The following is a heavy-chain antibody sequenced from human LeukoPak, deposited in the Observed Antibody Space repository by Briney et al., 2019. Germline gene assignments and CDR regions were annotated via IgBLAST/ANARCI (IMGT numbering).Heavy chain of an antibody. D-gene: IGHD4-11*01. V-gene: IGHV3-66*01. CDR1: EFTVSNNY. CDR2: LYSGGRA. Sequence: PGGSLRLSCAASEFTVSNNYMSWVRQAPGKGLEWVSVLYSGGRAYYTDSVNGRFTISRDNSKNTLYLQMNSLRAEDTAVYYCAKDPTVTTYYYYYMDVWGKGTTVTVSS. J-gene: IGHJ6*03. CDR3: AKDPTVTTYYYYYMDV.